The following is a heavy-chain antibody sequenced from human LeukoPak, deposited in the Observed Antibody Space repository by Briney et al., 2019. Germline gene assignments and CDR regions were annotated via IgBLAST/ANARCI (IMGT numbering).Heavy chain of an antibody. Sequence: SGGSLRLSCAASGFSFSNAWMNWVRQAPGKGLEWVGRIKSKSDGGTTDNAAPVKGRFTISRDDSKNTLYLQMNSLKTEDTAVYYCTTVNQGIVVVPAANWLDQWGQGTLVTVSS. V-gene: IGHV3-15*01. CDR3: TTVNQGIVVVPAANWLDQ. CDR1: GFSFSNAW. CDR2: IKSKSDGGTT. D-gene: IGHD2-2*01. J-gene: IGHJ4*02.